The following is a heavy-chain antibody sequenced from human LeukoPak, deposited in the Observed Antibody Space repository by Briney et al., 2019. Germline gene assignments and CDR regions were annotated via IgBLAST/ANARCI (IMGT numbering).Heavy chain of an antibody. Sequence: SETLSLTCTVSGGSISGGDFYWSWIRQPPGKGLEWIGYIYYNGSAHYSPSLRSRVTISIDTSQNQFSLKLSSVTAADTAMYYCARRRVRCSGGSCDDAFDIWGQGTMVTVSS. J-gene: IGHJ3*02. D-gene: IGHD2-15*01. CDR1: GGSISGGDFY. V-gene: IGHV4-30-4*01. CDR2: IYYNGSA. CDR3: ARRRVRCSGGSCDDAFDI.